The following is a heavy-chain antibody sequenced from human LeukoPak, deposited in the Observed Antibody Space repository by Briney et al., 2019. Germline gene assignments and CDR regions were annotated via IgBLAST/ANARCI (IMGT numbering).Heavy chain of an antibody. Sequence: ASVKVSCKASGYTFTSYYMHWVRQAPGQGLEWMGIINPSGGSTSHAQKFQGRVTITTDESTSTAYMELSSLRSEDTAVYYCARASPVTTGVYFDYWGQGTLVTVSS. CDR2: INPSGGST. CDR3: ARASPVTTGVYFDY. D-gene: IGHD4-11*01. V-gene: IGHV1-46*01. CDR1: GYTFTSYY. J-gene: IGHJ4*02.